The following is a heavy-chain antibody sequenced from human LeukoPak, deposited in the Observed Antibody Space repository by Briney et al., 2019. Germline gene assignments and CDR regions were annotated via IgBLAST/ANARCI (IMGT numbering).Heavy chain of an antibody. Sequence: ASVEVSCKASGYTFTSYGISWVRQAPGQGLEWMGWISAYNGNTNYAQKLQGRVTMTTDTSTSTAYMELRSLRSDDTAVYYCASAYYDYVWGSYRPLDCWGQGTLVTVSS. CDR1: GYTFTSYG. CDR3: ASAYYDYVWGSYRPLDC. V-gene: IGHV1-18*01. CDR2: ISAYNGNT. D-gene: IGHD3-16*02. J-gene: IGHJ4*02.